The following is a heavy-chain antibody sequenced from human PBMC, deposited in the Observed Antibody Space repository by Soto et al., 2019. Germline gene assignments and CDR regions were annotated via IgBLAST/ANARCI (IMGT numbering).Heavy chain of an antibody. Sequence: PSETLSLTCAVYGGSFSGYYWSWIRQPPGKGLEWIGEINHSGSTNYNPSLKSRVTISVDTSKNQFSLKLSSVTAADTAVYYCARGRYYGSGRYSYDNWFDPWGQGTLVTVSS. D-gene: IGHD3-10*01. CDR3: ARGRYYGSGRYSYDNWFDP. CDR2: INHSGST. V-gene: IGHV4-34*01. J-gene: IGHJ5*02. CDR1: GGSFSGYY.